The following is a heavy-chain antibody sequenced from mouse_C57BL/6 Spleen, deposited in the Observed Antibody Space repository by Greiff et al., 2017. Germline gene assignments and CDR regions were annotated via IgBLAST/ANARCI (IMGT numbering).Heavy chain of an antibody. CDR2: IWSGGST. Sequence: VKLVESGPGLVQPSQRLSITCTVSGFSLTSYGVHWVRQSPGKGLEWLGVIWSGGSTDYNAAFISRLSISKDNSKSQVFFKMNSLQADDTAIYYCARNPYYYGTPYYFDYWGQGTTLTVSS. CDR1: GFSLTSYG. V-gene: IGHV2-2*01. CDR3: ARNPYYYGTPYYFDY. J-gene: IGHJ2*01. D-gene: IGHD1-1*01.